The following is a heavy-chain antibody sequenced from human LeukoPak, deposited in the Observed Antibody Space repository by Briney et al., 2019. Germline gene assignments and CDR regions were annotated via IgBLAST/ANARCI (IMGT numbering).Heavy chain of an antibody. V-gene: IGHV3-33*06. CDR1: GFTFSSYG. Sequence: GGSLRLSCAASGFTFSSYGMHWVRQAPGKGLEWVAVTWYDGRNNYYAASVKGRFTISRDDSKTTVYLLMNSLRAEDTAVYYCAKLFGYSYATIDYWGQGTLVTVSS. CDR3: AKLFGYSYATIDY. J-gene: IGHJ4*02. D-gene: IGHD5-18*01. CDR2: TWYDGRNN.